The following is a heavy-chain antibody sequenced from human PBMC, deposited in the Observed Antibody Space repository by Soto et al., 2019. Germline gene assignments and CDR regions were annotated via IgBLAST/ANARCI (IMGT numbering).Heavy chain of an antibody. V-gene: IGHV3-30*03. CDR2: ISHDGSNK. CDR1: GFTFGHYG. D-gene: IGHD1-26*01. Sequence: QVQLVESGGGVVQPERSLRLSCAASGFTFGHYGIHWVRQAPGKGLEWVAHISHDGSNKYYADSVKGRFTISRDNSENTVYLQMNSLRAEDTAVYYCARDKGGSWSLDYWGQGTLVTVSS. J-gene: IGHJ4*02. CDR3: ARDKGGSWSLDY.